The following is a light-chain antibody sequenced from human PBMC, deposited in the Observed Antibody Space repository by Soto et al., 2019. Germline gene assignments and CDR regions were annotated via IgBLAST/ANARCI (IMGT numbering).Light chain of an antibody. V-gene: IGLV2-23*02. CDR3: CSYAGSSTSYV. CDR2: EVT. J-gene: IGLJ1*01. Sequence: QSALTQPASVSGSPGQSITISCTGTSSDIGNYNLVSWYQQHPGKAPKVMIYEVTKRPSGVSNRFSGSKSGNTASLTISGLQAEDEADYYCCSYAGSSTSYVFGTRTKVTVL. CDR1: SSDIGNYNL.